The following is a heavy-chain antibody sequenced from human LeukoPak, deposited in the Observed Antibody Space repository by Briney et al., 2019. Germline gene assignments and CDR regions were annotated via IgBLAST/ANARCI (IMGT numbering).Heavy chain of an antibody. CDR1: GFTFTTYA. D-gene: IGHD1-26*01. CDR2: ISGSGDST. CDR3: AKGADRGTWRYGDY. Sequence: QPGGSLGLSCAASGFTFTTYAMGWVRQAPGKGLEWVSSISGSGDSTYYADSVKGRFTISRDNSKNTLYLQLNSLRADDTAVYYCAKGADRGTWRYGDYWGQGTLVTVSS. V-gene: IGHV3-23*01. J-gene: IGHJ4*02.